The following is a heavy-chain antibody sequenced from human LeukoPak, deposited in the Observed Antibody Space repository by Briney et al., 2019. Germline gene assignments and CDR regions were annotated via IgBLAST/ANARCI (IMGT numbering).Heavy chain of an antibody. J-gene: IGHJ5*02. V-gene: IGHV3-21*01. D-gene: IGHD2-21*01. CDR2: ISSSSSYI. CDR1: GFTFSRYS. CDR3: ARDLWYNWFDP. Sequence: SGGSLRLSCAASGFTFSRYSMNWVRQAPGKGLEWVSSISSSSSYIYYADSVKGRFTISRDNAKNSLYLQMNSLRAEDTAVYYCARDLWYNWFDPWGQGTLVTVSS.